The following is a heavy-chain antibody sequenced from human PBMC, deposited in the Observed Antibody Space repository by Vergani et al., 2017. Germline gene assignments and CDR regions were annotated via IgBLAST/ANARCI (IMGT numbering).Heavy chain of an antibody. CDR1: GFTFDDYA. CDR2: ISWNSGSI. V-gene: IGHV3-9*01. D-gene: IGHD3-10*01. Sequence: EVQLVESGGGLVQPGRSLRLSCAASGFTFDDYAMHWVRQAPGKGLEWVSGISWNSGSIGYADSVKGRFTISRDNAKNSLYLQMNSLRAEDTAVYYCAKDPFSLLWFGELLYGVALPDAFDIWGQGTMVTVSS. J-gene: IGHJ3*02. CDR3: AKDPFSLLWFGELLYGVALPDAFDI.